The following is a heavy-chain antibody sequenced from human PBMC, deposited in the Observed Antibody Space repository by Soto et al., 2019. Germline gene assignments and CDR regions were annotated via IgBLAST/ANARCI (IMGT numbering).Heavy chain of an antibody. Sequence: SVEVSSKASGFSFTSSAMQWVRQARGQRLEWIGWIVVGSGNTNYAQKFQGRVTITRDTSASTAYMELSSLRSEDTPVYYCARSDGPLGDYWGQGTLVTVSS. V-gene: IGHV1-58*02. J-gene: IGHJ4*02. CDR1: GFSFTSSA. D-gene: IGHD4-17*01. CDR2: IVVGSGNT. CDR3: ARSDGPLGDY.